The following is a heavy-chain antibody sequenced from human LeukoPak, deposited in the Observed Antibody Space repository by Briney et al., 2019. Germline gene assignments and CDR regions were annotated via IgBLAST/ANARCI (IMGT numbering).Heavy chain of an antibody. CDR3: ARDRPLPYYYDSSGYYEVGWFDP. CDR2: IYYSGST. D-gene: IGHD3-22*01. J-gene: IGHJ5*02. Sequence: PSETLSFTCTVSGCTISSNYWSWLRQPPGKGLEWIGYIYYSGSTYYNPSLKSRVTISVDTSKSQFSLKLSSVTAADTAVYYCARDRPLPYYYDSSGYYEVGWFDPWGQGTLVTVSS. V-gene: IGHV4-59*01. CDR1: GCTISSNY.